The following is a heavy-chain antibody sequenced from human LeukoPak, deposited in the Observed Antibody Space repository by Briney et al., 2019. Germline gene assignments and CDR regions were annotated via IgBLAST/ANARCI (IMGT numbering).Heavy chain of an antibody. CDR2: IKQDGSEK. CDR3: ARDGPILYHDY. Sequence: GGSLRLSXAASGFTFSSYWLSWVRQAPGKGLEWVANIKQDGSEKYYVDSVKGRFTISRDNAKNSLYLQMNSLRAEDTAVYYCARDGPILYHDYWGQGTLVTVSS. V-gene: IGHV3-7*01. CDR1: GFTFSSYW. D-gene: IGHD2-2*02. J-gene: IGHJ4*02.